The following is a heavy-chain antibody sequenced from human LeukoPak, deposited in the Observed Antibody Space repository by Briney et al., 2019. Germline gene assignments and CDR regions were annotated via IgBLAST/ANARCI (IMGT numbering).Heavy chain of an antibody. V-gene: IGHV4-34*01. CDR3: ARAGSIAARRSPSDY. CDR1: GGSSSGYY. Sequence: SETLSLTCAVYGGSSSGYYWSWVRQPPGKGLEWIGEINHSGSTNYNPSLKSRVTISVDTSKNQFSLKLSSVTAADTAVYYCARAGSIAARRSPSDYWGQGTLVTVSS. CDR2: INHSGST. J-gene: IGHJ4*02. D-gene: IGHD6-6*01.